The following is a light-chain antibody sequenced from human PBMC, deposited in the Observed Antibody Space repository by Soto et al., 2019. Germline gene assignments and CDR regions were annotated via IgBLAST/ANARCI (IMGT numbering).Light chain of an antibody. Sequence: DIQMTQSPSSLSASVGDRVTITCRASQDISVYLAWYQQKPGQVHKILIYSASTLQSGGPSRFSGSESGTDFTLTISSLQPADVATYFCQQFNTAPLTFGQGTRLEIK. V-gene: IGKV1-27*01. J-gene: IGKJ5*01. CDR1: QDISVY. CDR2: SAS. CDR3: QQFNTAPLT.